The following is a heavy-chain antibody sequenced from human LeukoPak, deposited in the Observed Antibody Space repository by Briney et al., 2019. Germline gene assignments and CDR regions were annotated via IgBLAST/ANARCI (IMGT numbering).Heavy chain of an antibody. CDR1: GYTFTGYY. Sequence: VASVKASCKASGYTFTGYYIHWVRQAPGQGLEWMGWINPNSGDTSYAQKFQGRVTMTRDRSISTAYMELSRLRSDDTAVYYCARVVIAMVSYGMDVWGQGTTVTVSS. D-gene: IGHD5-18*01. V-gene: IGHV1-2*02. J-gene: IGHJ6*02. CDR2: INPNSGDT. CDR3: ARVVIAMVSYGMDV.